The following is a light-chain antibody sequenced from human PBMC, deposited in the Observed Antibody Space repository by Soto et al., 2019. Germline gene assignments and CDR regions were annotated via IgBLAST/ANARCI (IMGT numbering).Light chain of an antibody. J-gene: IGLJ2*01. CDR1: SSDVGSYPY. CDR3: GSYTTSSTVV. Sequence: QSVLTQRASVSGSPGQSITISCTGTSSDVGSYPYVSWYQQHPGKAPKLMIYDVNSRPSGVSNRFSGSKSGNTASLTISGLQAEDEADYYCGSYTTSSTVVFGGGTKLTVL. CDR2: DVN. V-gene: IGLV2-14*03.